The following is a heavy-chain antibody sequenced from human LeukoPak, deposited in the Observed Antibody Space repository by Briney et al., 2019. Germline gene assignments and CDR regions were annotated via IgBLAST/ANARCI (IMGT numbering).Heavy chain of an antibody. V-gene: IGHV4-30-4*08. D-gene: IGHD2-2*01. CDR3: ARVPSPLNRFDP. CDR2: IYYSGST. Sequence: SQTLSLTCTVSGGSISSGDYYWSWIRQPPGKGVEWIGYIYYSGSTYYNPSLKSRVTISVDTSKNQFSLKLSSVTAADTAVYYCARVPSPLNRFDPWGQATLGTVSS. CDR1: GGSISSGDYY. J-gene: IGHJ5*02.